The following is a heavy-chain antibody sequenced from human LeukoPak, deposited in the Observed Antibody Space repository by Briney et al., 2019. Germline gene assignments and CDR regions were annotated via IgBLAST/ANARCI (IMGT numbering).Heavy chain of an antibody. V-gene: IGHV3-9*01. Sequence: GRSLRLSCAASGFTFDDYAMHWVRHAPGKGLEWVSGISWNSGSIGYADSVKGRFTISRDNAKNSLYLQMNSLRAEDTALYYCAKDKYCSGGSCYSYMDVWGQGTTVTVSS. CDR1: GFTFDDYA. CDR3: AKDKYCSGGSCYSYMDV. CDR2: ISWNSGSI. J-gene: IGHJ6*02. D-gene: IGHD2-15*01.